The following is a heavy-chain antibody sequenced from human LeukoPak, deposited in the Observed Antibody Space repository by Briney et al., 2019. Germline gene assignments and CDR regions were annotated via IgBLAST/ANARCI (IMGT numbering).Heavy chain of an antibody. V-gene: IGHV3-15*01. CDR2: MKRKTDGGTT. J-gene: IGHJ4*02. CDR1: GFTFSNAW. CDR3: ATDAITEASVPEPIDY. D-gene: IGHD1-14*01. Sequence: GGSLRLSCAASGFTFSNAWMSWVRQAPGKGLEWVGRMKRKTDGGTTDYAAPVKGSFTISSDDTKNTLDLQMHSLKTEDTSVYYCATDAITEASVPEPIDYWGGGPLVPVSS.